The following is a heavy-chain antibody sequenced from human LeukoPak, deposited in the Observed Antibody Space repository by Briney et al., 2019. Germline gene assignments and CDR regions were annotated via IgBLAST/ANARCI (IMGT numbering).Heavy chain of an antibody. CDR2: IWYDGSNK. Sequence: GGSLRLSCAASGFTFSSYGMHWVRQAPGKGLEWVAVIWYDGSNKYYADSVKGRFTISRDNSKNTLYLQMNSLRAEDTAVYYCATSRILSAGNFDYWGQGTLVTVSS. J-gene: IGHJ4*02. CDR3: ATSRILSAGNFDY. V-gene: IGHV3-33*01. CDR1: GFTFSSYG. D-gene: IGHD1-14*01.